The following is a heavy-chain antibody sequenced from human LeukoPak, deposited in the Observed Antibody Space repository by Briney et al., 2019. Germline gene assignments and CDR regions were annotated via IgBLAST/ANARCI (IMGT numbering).Heavy chain of an antibody. CDR1: GGSISSSSYY. J-gene: IGHJ2*01. D-gene: IGHD2-21*02. CDR2: IYYSGST. CDR3: ARHCGGDVHWYFDR. V-gene: IGHV4-39*01. Sequence: PPETLSRTCTVSGGSISSSSYYWGCIRQPPGKGLEWIGSIYYSGSTYYNPSLKSRVTISVDTSKNQFSLKLSSVTAADTAVYYCARHCGGDVHWYFDRSVRRTLVTVSS.